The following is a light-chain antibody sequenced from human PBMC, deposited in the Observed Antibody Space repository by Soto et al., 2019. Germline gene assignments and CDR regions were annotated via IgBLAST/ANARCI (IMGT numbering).Light chain of an antibody. J-gene: IGKJ1*01. V-gene: IGKV3-11*01. Sequence: EIVLTQSPATLSLSPGERATLSCRASQSVSSYLAWYQQKPGQAPRLLIYDASNRATGIPDRFSGSGSGTDFNLTISSLEPEDFAVYYCQQYGSSPRTFGQGTKVDIK. CDR3: QQYGSSPRT. CDR2: DAS. CDR1: QSVSSY.